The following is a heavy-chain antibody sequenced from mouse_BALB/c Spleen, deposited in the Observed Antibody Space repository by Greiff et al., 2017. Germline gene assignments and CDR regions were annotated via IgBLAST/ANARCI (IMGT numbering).Heavy chain of an antibody. CDR3: ARQGGAWFAY. V-gene: IGHV5-6-5*01. Sequence: EVQWVESGGGLVKPGGSLKLSCAASGFTFSSYAMSWVRQTPEKSLEWVASISSGGSTYYPDRVMGRFTIFRDNARNILYLQMSSLRSEDTAMYYCARQGGAWFAYWGQGTLVTVSA. J-gene: IGHJ3*01. CDR2: ISSGGST. CDR1: GFTFSSYA.